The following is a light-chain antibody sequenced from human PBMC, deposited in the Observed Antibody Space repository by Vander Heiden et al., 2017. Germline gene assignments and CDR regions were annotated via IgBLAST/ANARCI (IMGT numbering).Light chain of an antibody. CDR3: SSYAGNNTYV. V-gene: IGLV2-8*01. J-gene: IGLJ1*01. CDR1: SSDVGGHYF. Sequence: QSALTQPPSASGSPGQSVTISCTGTSSDVGGHYFVSWYQHHPGKAPKFLIYEFSKRPSGVPDRFSGARSGNTASLTVSGLQAEDEADYYCSSYAGNNTYVFGTGTKVTVL. CDR2: EFS.